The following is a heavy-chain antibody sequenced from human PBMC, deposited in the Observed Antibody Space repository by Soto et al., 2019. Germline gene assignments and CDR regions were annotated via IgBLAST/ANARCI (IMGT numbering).Heavy chain of an antibody. J-gene: IGHJ4*02. CDR2: ITASNGRT. V-gene: IGHV3-23*01. CDR1: GLTFSNYA. D-gene: IGHD4-4*01. CDR3: AKDYCSSCGDYNNRPFDF. Sequence: PGWSLRLSSAASGLTFSNYAITWVRKDPGKGLEWVSTITASNGRTRYADFVEGRFTVSRDNSQNTLYLQMNSLRAEDTAIYYCAKDYCSSCGDYNNRPFDFWGQGTLVTVSS.